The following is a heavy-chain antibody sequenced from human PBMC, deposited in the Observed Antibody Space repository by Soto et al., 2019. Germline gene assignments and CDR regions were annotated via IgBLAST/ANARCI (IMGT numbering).Heavy chain of an antibody. V-gene: IGHV5-51*01. CDR1: GYSFTSYW. J-gene: IGHJ6*02. D-gene: IGHD3-3*01. CDR2: IYPGDSDT. Sequence: PGESLKISCXGSGYSFTSYWIGWVRQMPGKGLEWMGIIYPGDSDTRYSPSFQGQVTISADKSISTAYLQWSSLKASDTAMYYCARPGYYDFWSGYSYGMDVWGQGTTVTVSS. CDR3: ARPGYYDFWSGYSYGMDV.